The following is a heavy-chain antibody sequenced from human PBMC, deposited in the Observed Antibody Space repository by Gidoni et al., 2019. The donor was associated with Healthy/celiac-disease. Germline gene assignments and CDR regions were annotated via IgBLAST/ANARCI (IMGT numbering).Heavy chain of an antibody. Sequence: QVQLVQSGAEVKKPGASVKVSCKASGYTFTRYGISWVRQAPGQGLEWMGWISAYNGNTNYAQKLQGRVTMTTDTSTSTAYMELRSLRSDDTAVYYCARDSAIFEYSSSDRFDYWGQGTLVTVSS. CDR2: ISAYNGNT. D-gene: IGHD6-6*01. V-gene: IGHV1-18*01. J-gene: IGHJ4*02. CDR3: ARDSAIFEYSSSDRFDY. CDR1: GYTFTRYG.